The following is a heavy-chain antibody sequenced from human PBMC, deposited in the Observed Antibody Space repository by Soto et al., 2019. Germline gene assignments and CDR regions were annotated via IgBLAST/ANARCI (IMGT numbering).Heavy chain of an antibody. CDR2: FYYTGSI. CDR3: ARLTRIKMPDSPSTSNFAMHX. V-gene: IGHV4-4*02. CDR1: GVSVTSKNW. D-gene: IGHD2-15*01. J-gene: IGHJ6*02. Sequence: SDTLSLTFVVSGVSVTSKNWRWSWVRLSPGERPEWIGHFYYTGSIKYNPSLQSRATISLDKSKNLLSLNLTSVNAADTAIYYCARLTRIKMPDSPSTSNFAMHXWGQGTTVTVS.